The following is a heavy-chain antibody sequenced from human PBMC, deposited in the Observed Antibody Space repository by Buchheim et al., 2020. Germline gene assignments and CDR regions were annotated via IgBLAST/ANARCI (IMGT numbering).Heavy chain of an antibody. D-gene: IGHD3-22*01. J-gene: IGHJ4*02. CDR3: ATTYDRSWFN. CDR1: GFTFSSYW. V-gene: IGHV3-74*01. CDR2: INPDGSST. Sequence: EVQLVESGGGLVQPGGFLRLSCAASGFTFSSYWIHWVRQAPGKGLEWVSRINPDGSSTSYADSVKGRFTISRDNADNMVYLQMISLRAEDTAVYYCATTYDRSWFNWGQGTL.